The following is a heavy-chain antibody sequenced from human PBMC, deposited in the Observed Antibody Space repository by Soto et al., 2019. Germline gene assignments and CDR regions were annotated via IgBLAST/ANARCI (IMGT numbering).Heavy chain of an antibody. Sequence: PGGSLRLSCAASGFTFSSYSMNWVRQAPGKGLEWVSYISSSSSTIYYADSVKGRFTISRDNAKNSLYLQMNSLRAEDTAVYYCARAGYYYGSGPPDYWGQGTLVTVSS. J-gene: IGHJ4*02. CDR1: GFTFSSYS. CDR3: ARAGYYYGSGPPDY. D-gene: IGHD3-10*01. V-gene: IGHV3-48*01. CDR2: ISSSSSTI.